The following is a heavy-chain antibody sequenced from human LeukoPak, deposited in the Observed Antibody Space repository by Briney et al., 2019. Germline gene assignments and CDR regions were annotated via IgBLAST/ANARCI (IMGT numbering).Heavy chain of an antibody. V-gene: IGHV1-8*01. J-gene: IGHJ4*02. CDR1: GYTFTSYD. Sequence: ASVKVSCKASGYTFTSYDINWVRQATGQGLEWMGWMNPNSGNTGYAQKFQGRVTMTRNTSISTAYMEPSSLRSEDTAVYYCARGRGYSSIWFQTRYYFDYWGQGTLVTVSS. CDR3: ARGRGYSSIWFQTRYYFDY. D-gene: IGHD2-15*01. CDR2: MNPNSGNT.